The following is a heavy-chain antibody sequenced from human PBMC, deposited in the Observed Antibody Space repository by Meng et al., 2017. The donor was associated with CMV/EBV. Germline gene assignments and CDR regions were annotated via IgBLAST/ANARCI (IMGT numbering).Heavy chain of an antibody. Sequence: SETLSLTWTVSGGSISSYYWSWIRQPPGKGLEWIGYIYYSGSTNYNPSLKSRVTISVDTSKNQFSLKLSSVTAADTAVYYCATENFSPGDHRLFDYWGQGTLVTVSS. CDR1: GGSISSYY. V-gene: IGHV4-59*12. J-gene: IGHJ4*02. D-gene: IGHD7-27*01. CDR2: IYYSGST. CDR3: ATENFSPGDHRLFDY.